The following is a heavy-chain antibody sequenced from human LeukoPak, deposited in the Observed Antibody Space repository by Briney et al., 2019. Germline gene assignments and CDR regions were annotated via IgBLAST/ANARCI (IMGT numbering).Heavy chain of an antibody. V-gene: IGHV4-31*03. Sequence: SQTLSLTCTDSGGSISSGEYYWTWTRQHPGKGLEWIGYIYYSGSTYYNPSLKSRVNISVDTSKNQFSLKLSSVTAADTAVYYCARDSGDWFDPWGQGTLVTVSS. J-gene: IGHJ5*02. CDR2: IYYSGST. CDR1: GGSISSGEYY. CDR3: ARDSGDWFDP.